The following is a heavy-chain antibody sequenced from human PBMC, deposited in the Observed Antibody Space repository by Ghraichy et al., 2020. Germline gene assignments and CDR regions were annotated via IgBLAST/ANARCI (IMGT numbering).Heavy chain of an antibody. J-gene: IGHJ2*01. CDR2: SYYSGST. Sequence: SETLSLTCTVSGGSVSTENYHWSWIRQPPGKRLEWIGYSYYSGSTTYNPSLRSRVTISVDTSKNQFSLKLSSVTAADTAVYYCARAVGGRDWYFDLWGRGTLVIVSS. CDR3: ARAVGGRDWYFDL. V-gene: IGHV4-61*01. CDR1: GGSVSTENYH. D-gene: IGHD4-23*01.